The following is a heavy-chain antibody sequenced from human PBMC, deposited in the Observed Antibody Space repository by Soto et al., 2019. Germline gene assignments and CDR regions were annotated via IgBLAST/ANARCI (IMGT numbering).Heavy chain of an antibody. D-gene: IGHD6-6*01. CDR3: AKDMGYSSSSPPPYYYYYGMDV. J-gene: IGHJ6*02. CDR1: GFTFDDYA. Sequence: LRLSCAASGFTFDDYAMHWVRQAPGKGLEWVSLISWDGGSTYYADSVKGRFTISRDNSKNSLYLQMNSLRAEDTALYYCAKDMGYSSSSPPPYYYYYGMDVWGQGTTVTVSS. V-gene: IGHV3-43D*04. CDR2: ISWDGGST.